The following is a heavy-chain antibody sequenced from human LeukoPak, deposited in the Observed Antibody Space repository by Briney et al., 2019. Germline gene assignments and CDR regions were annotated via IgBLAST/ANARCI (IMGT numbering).Heavy chain of an antibody. V-gene: IGHV4-59*12. J-gene: IGHJ5*02. CDR1: GGSISSYY. CDR2: IYYSGST. Sequence: PSETLSLTCTVSGGSISSYYWSWIRQPPGKGLEWIGYIYYSGSTNYNPSLKSRVTISVDTSKNQFSLKLSSVTAADTAVYYCARGVTGTTGTFNAWGQGTLVTVSS. CDR3: ARGVTGTTGTFNA. D-gene: IGHD1-7*01.